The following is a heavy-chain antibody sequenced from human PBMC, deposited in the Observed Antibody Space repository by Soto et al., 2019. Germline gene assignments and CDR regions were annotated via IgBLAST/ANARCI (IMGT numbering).Heavy chain of an antibody. Sequence: EVQLLESGGGLVRPGGSLRLSCAASGFTFSSYALSWVRQAPGKGPEWVSAISGSGGSTYYADSVKGRFTISGDNSKDTLYLQMNSLRAEDTAVYHCAKGGGYCSGGSCHSDSHMDVWGKGTTVTVSS. D-gene: IGHD2-15*01. J-gene: IGHJ6*03. V-gene: IGHV3-23*01. CDR3: AKGGGYCSGGSCHSDSHMDV. CDR2: ISGSGGST. CDR1: GFTFSSYA.